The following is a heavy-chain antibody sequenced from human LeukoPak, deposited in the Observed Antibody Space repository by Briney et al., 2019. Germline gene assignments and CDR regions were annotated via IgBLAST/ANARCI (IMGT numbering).Heavy chain of an antibody. CDR2: ISGSGGST. D-gene: IGHD6-13*01. CDR1: GFTFSSYA. Sequence: PGGSLRLSCAASGFTFSSYAMSWVRQAPGKGMEWVSAISGSGGSTYYADSVKGRFTISRDNSKNTLYLQMSSLRAEDTAVYYCASLIAAAGTFDYWGQGTLVTVSS. J-gene: IGHJ4*02. V-gene: IGHV3-23*01. CDR3: ASLIAAAGTFDY.